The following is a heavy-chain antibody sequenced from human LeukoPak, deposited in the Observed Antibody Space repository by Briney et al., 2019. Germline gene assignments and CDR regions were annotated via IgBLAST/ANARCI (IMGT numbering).Heavy chain of an antibody. CDR2: VSSSGGST. Sequence: GGSLRLSCAASGFTFSSYAMNWVRQAPGKGLEWVSAVSSSGGSTYYADSVKGRFTISRDNSKNTLYLQMNSLRAEDTAIYYCAKVDTAMITVFYFDYWGQGTLVTVSS. V-gene: IGHV3-23*01. D-gene: IGHD5-18*01. J-gene: IGHJ4*02. CDR1: GFTFSSYA. CDR3: AKVDTAMITVFYFDY.